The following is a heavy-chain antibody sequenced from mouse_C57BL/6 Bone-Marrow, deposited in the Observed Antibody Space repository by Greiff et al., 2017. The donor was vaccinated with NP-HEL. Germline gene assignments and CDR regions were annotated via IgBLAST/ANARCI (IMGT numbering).Heavy chain of an antibody. V-gene: IGHV1-62-2*01. CDR2: FYPGSGSI. CDR3: ARHVPYDYGRSNWYFDV. Sequence: VQLQQSGAALLKPGASVKLSCKASGYTFTEYTIHWVKQRSGQGLEWIGWFYPGSGSIKYNEKFKDKATLTADKSSSTVYMELSRLTSEDSAVYFCARHVPYDYGRSNWYFDVWGTGTTVTVSS. CDR1: GYTFTEYT. D-gene: IGHD1-1*01. J-gene: IGHJ1*03.